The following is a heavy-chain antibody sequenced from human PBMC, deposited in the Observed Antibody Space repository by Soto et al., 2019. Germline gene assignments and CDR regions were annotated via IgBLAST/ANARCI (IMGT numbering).Heavy chain of an antibody. CDR2: ISGSGGST. Sequence: GGSLRLSCAASGFTFSSYAMSWVRQAPGKGLEWVSAISGSGGSTYYADSAKGRFTISRDNSKNTLYLQMNSLRAEDTAVYYCAKPSPMETYYYYMDVWGKGTTVTVSS. V-gene: IGHV3-23*01. D-gene: IGHD1-1*01. CDR3: AKPSPMETYYYYMDV. CDR1: GFTFSSYA. J-gene: IGHJ6*03.